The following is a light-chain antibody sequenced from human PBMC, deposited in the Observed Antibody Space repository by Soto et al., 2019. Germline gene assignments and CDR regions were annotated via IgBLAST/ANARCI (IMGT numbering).Light chain of an antibody. J-gene: IGLJ1*01. CDR2: XVX. V-gene: IGLV2-11*01. CDR1: SSDVGGYNY. CDR3: CSYAGSYSYV. Sequence: QSALTQPRSVSGSPGQSVTISCTGTSSDVGGYNYVSWYQQHPGKAPKLMIYXVXKXXXXXXDXXXGSKSGNTASLTISGLQAEDEADYYCCSYAGSYSYVFGTGTKLTVL.